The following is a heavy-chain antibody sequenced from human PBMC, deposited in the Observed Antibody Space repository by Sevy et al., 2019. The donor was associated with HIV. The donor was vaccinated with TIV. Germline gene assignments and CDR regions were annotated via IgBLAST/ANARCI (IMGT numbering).Heavy chain of an antibody. V-gene: IGHV1-69*13. Sequence: ASVKVSCKASGGTFSSYAISWVRQAPGQGLEWMGGIIPIFGTANYAQKFQGRVTITADESTSTAYMELSSLRSEDTAVYYCARGSGSYYVEGNNWFDPWGQGTLVTVSS. CDR2: IIPIFGTA. D-gene: IGHD1-26*01. CDR3: ARGSGSYYVEGNNWFDP. CDR1: GGTFSSYA. J-gene: IGHJ5*02.